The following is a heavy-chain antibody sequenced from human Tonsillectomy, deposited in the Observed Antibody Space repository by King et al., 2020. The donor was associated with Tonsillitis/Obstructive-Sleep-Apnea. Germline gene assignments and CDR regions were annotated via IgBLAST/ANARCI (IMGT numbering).Heavy chain of an antibody. CDR1: GFTFTSYA. D-gene: IGHD5-12*01. J-gene: IGHJ6*02. CDR3: ARDFSATIDYGMDV. V-gene: IGHV3-30*04. Sequence: QVQLVESGGGVVQPGRSLRLSCAASGFTFTSYAMHWVRQAPGKGLEWVAVISYDGSNKYYADSVKGRFTISRDNSKNTLYLQMNTLRAEDTAVYYCARDFSATIDYGMDVWGQGTTATVSS. CDR2: ISYDGSNK.